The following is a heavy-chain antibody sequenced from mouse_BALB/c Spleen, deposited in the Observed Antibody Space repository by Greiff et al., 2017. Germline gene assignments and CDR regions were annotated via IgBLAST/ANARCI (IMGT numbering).Heavy chain of an antibody. CDR1: GYAFTNYL. CDR3: ARRECGKAMDY. Sequence: QVQLQQSGAELVRPGTSVKVSCKASGYAFTNYLIEWVKQRPGQGLEWIGVINPGSGGTNYNEKFKGKATLTADKSSSTAYMQLSSLTSDDSAVYYCARRECGKAMDYWGQGTSVTVSS. CDR2: INPGSGGT. V-gene: IGHV1-54*01. J-gene: IGHJ4*01.